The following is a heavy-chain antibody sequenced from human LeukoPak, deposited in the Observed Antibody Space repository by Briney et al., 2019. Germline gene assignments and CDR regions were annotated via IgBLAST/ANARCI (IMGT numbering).Heavy chain of an antibody. J-gene: IGHJ6*02. CDR2: IYTSGTT. Sequence: TSETLSLTCTVSGGSISSGSYYWSWIRQPAGKGLEWIGRIYTSGTTNYNPSLKSRVTISVDTSKNQFSLRLSSVTAADTAVYYCARDGRVPAAMGYYYYYGMDVWGQGTTVTVSS. D-gene: IGHD2-2*01. CDR3: ARDGRVPAAMGYYYYYGMDV. CDR1: GGSISSGSYY. V-gene: IGHV4-61*02.